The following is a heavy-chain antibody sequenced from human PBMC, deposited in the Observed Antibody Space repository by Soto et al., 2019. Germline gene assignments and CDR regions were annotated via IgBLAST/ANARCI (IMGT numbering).Heavy chain of an antibody. J-gene: IGHJ4*02. D-gene: IGHD6-6*01. CDR1: GFTFDDYA. CDR3: AKSPYAYSSSSLFDY. CDR2: ISWNSGSI. V-gene: IGHV3-9*01. Sequence: GGSLRLSCAASGFTFDDYAMHWVRQAPGKGLEWVSGISWNSGSIGYADSVKGRFTISRDNAKNSLYLQMNSLRAEDTALYYCAKSPYAYSSSSLFDYWGQGTLVTVSS.